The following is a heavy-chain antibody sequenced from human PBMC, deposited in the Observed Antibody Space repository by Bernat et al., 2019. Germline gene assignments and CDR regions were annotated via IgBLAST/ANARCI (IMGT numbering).Heavy chain of an antibody. CDR1: GFTFSTYD. CDR2: INTAGDT. CDR3: ARAQRIAVAGACAFDI. V-gene: IGHV3-13*04. D-gene: IGHD6-19*01. Sequence: EVQLSESGGGLVQPGGSLRLSCAASGFTFSTYDMHWVRQVTEKGLEWVAGINTAGDTYYPDSVKGRFTISRENAKNSLYLQMNSLRAGDTAVYYCARAQRIAVAGACAFDIWGQGTLVTVSS. J-gene: IGHJ3*02.